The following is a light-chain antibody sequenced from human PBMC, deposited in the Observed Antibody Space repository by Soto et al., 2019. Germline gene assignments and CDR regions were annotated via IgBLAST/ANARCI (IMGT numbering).Light chain of an antibody. J-gene: IGKJ3*01. Sequence: EIVLTQSPGTLSLSPGESATLSCGASQRVSSGFLAWYQQKPGLAPRLLIYAASSRATGIPDRSSGSGSGTDFTLTISRLEPEDFGVYYCQQYGGSPFTFGPGTKVDIK. V-gene: IGKV3-20*01. CDR1: QRVSSGF. CDR2: AAS. CDR3: QQYGGSPFT.